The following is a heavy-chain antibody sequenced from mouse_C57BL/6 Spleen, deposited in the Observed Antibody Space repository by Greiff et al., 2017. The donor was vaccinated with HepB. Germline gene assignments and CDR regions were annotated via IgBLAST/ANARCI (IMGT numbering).Heavy chain of an antibody. Sequence: EVKLVESGGGLVKPGGSLKLSCAASGFTFSSYAMSWVRQTPEKRLEWVATISDGGSYTYYPDNVKGRFTISRDNAKNNLYLQMSHLKSEDTAMYYCARDPQLGRGYFDYWGQGTTLTVSS. J-gene: IGHJ2*01. CDR3: ARDPQLGRGYFDY. V-gene: IGHV5-4*01. CDR2: ISDGGSYT. CDR1: GFTFSSYA. D-gene: IGHD4-1*02.